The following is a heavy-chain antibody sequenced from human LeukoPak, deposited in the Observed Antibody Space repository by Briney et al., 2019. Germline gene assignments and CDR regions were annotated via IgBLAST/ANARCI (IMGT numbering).Heavy chain of an antibody. CDR3: ARAQDSGYDSVKEFDY. V-gene: IGHV1-69*04. Sequence: WASVKVSCKASGGTFSSYAISWVRQAPGQGLEWMGRIIPILGIANYAQKFQGRVTITADKSTSTAYMELSSLRSEDAAVYYCARAQDSGYDSVKEFDYWGQGTLVTVSS. CDR2: IIPILGIA. CDR1: GGTFSSYA. J-gene: IGHJ4*02. D-gene: IGHD5-12*01.